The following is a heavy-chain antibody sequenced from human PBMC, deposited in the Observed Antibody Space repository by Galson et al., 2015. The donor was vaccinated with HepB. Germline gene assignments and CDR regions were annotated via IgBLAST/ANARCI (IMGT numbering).Heavy chain of an antibody. CDR1: GFTFKTHS. D-gene: IGHD3-9*01. V-gene: IGHV3-21*03. J-gene: IGHJ4*02. Sequence: SLRLSCAASGFTFKTHSMSWVRQAPGKGLEWVSSISHTSDYVFYAESVKGRFTVSRDNAESSLYLQMSSLRAEDTAVYYCVRDPPYDILTGYSHFDYWGQGTLVTVSS. CDR3: VRDPPYDILTGYSHFDY. CDR2: ISHTSDYV.